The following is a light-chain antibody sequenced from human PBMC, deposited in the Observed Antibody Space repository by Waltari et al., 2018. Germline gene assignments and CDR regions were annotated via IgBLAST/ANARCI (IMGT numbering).Light chain of an antibody. CDR3: CSYAGSYTPWV. CDR1: SSDVGGYNY. CDR2: DVS. Sequence: QSALTQPRPVSGSPGQSVTIPCTGTSSDVGGYNYVSWYQQYPGKAPKLMIYDVSKRPSGVPDRFSGSKSGNTASLTISGLQAEDEVDYYCCSYAGSYTPWVFGGGTKLTVL. V-gene: IGLV2-11*01. J-gene: IGLJ3*02.